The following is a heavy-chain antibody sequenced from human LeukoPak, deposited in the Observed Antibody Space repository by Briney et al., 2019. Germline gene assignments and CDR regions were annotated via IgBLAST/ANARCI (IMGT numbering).Heavy chain of an antibody. J-gene: IGHJ4*02. CDR3: ARGVVHSGSYSNFDY. CDR2: IYSGGGT. CDR1: GFSVSSNY. Sequence: GALRLSCAASGFSVSSNYMSWVRPAPGEGLEWVSVIYSGGGTYYADSVKGRFTISRDNSNNTLYLQMNSLRAEDTAVYYCARGVVHSGSYSNFDYWGQGTLVTGSS. D-gene: IGHD1-26*01. V-gene: IGHV3-53*01.